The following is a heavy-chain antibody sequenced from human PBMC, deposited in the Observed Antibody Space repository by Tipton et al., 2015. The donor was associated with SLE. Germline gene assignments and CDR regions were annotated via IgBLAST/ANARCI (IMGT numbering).Heavy chain of an antibody. CDR3: ARGVRFLEWNYFDP. V-gene: IGHV4-4*07. CDR2: IFGSGGT. Sequence: TLSLTCTVSGVSISSHSYNWLRQPAGKGVAWIGRIFGSGGTNYNPSLKSRVTMSVDTSKNQFSLELTSVTAADTAVYYCARGVRFLEWNYFDPWGQGTLVTVSS. J-gene: IGHJ5*02. D-gene: IGHD3-3*01. CDR1: GVSISSHS.